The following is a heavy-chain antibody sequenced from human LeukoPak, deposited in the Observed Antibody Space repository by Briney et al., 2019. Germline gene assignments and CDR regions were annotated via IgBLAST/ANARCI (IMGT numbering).Heavy chain of an antibody. D-gene: IGHD3-9*01. CDR1: GGSISSYY. CDR2: IYYSGST. CDR3: ASELDILTGPYYFDY. Sequence: SETLSLTCTVSGGSISSYYWSWIRQPPGKGLEWIGYIYYSGSTNYNPSLKSRVTISVDTSKNQFSLKLSSVTAADTAVYYCASELDILTGPYYFDYWGQGTLVTVSS. V-gene: IGHV4-59*08. J-gene: IGHJ4*02.